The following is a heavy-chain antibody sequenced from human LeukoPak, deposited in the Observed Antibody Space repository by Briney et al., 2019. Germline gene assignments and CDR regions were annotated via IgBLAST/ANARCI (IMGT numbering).Heavy chain of an antibody. D-gene: IGHD5-18*01. CDR1: GYTFTGYY. Sequence: ASVKVSCKASGYTFTGYYMHWVRQAPGQGLEWMGWINPNSGGTNYAQKFQGRVTITADKSTSTAYMELSSLRSEDTAVYYCANLEGYSYGYVGTDYWGQGTLVTVSS. CDR3: ANLEGYSYGYVGTDY. CDR2: INPNSGGT. J-gene: IGHJ4*02. V-gene: IGHV1-2*02.